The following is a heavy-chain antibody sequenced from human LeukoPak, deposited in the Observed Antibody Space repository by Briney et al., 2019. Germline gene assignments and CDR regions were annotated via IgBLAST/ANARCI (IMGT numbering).Heavy chain of an antibody. CDR1: GGSFSGYY. D-gene: IGHD2-15*01. V-gene: IGHV4-34*01. CDR3: ARVTRAFDI. CDR2: INHSGST. Sequence: SETLSLTCAVSGGSFSGYYWSWIRQPPGKGPEWIGEINHSGSTNYNPSLKSRVTISVDTSKNQFSLKLSSVTAADTAVYYCARVTRAFDIWGQGTIVTVSS. J-gene: IGHJ3*02.